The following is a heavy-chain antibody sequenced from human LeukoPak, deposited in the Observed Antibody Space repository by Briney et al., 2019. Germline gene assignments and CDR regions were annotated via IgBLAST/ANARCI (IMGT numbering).Heavy chain of an antibody. D-gene: IGHD1-26*01. CDR3: TTDLRWELPPLDY. CDR1: GFTFSNAW. Sequence: GSLRLSCAASGFTFSNAWMSWVRQAPGKGPEWVGRIKSKTDGGTTDYAAPVKVRFTISRDDSQNTLYLQVNSLKTEDTAVYYCTTDLRWELPPLDYWGQGTLVTVSS. CDR2: IKSKTDGGTT. V-gene: IGHV3-15*01. J-gene: IGHJ4*02.